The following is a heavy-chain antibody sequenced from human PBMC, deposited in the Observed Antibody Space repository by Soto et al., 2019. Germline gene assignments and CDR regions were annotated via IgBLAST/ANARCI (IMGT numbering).Heavy chain of an antibody. CDR2: ISTFNGNT. CDR1: GYTFINYG. J-gene: IGHJ4*02. CDR3: TTENTGTRPTVALDF. D-gene: IGHD6-19*01. V-gene: IGHV1-18*04. Sequence: QVQLVQSGGEVKKPGASVKVSCKTSGYTFINYGITWVRQAPGQGLEWMGWISTFNGNTNYAQKFQGRVTMTRDTSTTTPYMELRTLRSDDTAMYYCTTENTGTRPTVALDFWGQGTLVTVSS.